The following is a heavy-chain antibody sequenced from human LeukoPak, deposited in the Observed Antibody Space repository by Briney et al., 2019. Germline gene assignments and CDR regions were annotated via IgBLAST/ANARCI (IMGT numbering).Heavy chain of an antibody. CDR1: GFTFCDYA. CDR3: TSGYYYDSSGYPDY. J-gene: IGHJ4*02. Sequence: PGRSLRLSCTASGFTFCDYAMSCVRQAPGKGLERGGFIRSKAYGGTTEYAASVKGRFTISRDDSKSIAYLQMNSLKTEDTAVYYCTSGYYYDSSGYPDYWGQGTLVTVSS. CDR2: IRSKAYGGTT. D-gene: IGHD3-22*01. V-gene: IGHV3-49*04.